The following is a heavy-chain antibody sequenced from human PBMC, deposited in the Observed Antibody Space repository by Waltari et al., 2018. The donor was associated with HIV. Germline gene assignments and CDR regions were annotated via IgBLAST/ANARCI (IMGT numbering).Heavy chain of an antibody. Sequence: QVQLVQSGAVVQKPGASVLVSCKAAGYTFTIYGISWLRQAPGQGLAWMGWITAYTGTTNYQPKVQSTVTMTRDAYTRTGYMGLRSLRSEDTAGYDCGRGRKAYYYGSGGEFGYVDYGGQGTLVTVSS. CDR2: ITAYTGTT. V-gene: IGHV1-18*01. J-gene: IGHJ4*02. D-gene: IGHD3-10*01. CDR3: GRGRKAYYYGSGGEFGYVDY. CDR1: GYTFTIYG.